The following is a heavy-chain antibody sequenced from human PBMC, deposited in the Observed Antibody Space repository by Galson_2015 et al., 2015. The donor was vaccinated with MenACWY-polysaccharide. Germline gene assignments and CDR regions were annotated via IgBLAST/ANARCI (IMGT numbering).Heavy chain of an antibody. CDR1: GFSLGALY. Sequence: SLRLSCAASGFSLGALYMSWIRQAPGKGLEWLSYISKSGDSIYYGDSVKGRFAITRDNAKNSLYLQLNSLEVEDTAIYYCARGHYGLDVGGQGTTVTVSS. V-gene: IGHV3-11*01. J-gene: IGHJ6*02. CDR3: ARGHYGLDV. CDR2: ISKSGDSI.